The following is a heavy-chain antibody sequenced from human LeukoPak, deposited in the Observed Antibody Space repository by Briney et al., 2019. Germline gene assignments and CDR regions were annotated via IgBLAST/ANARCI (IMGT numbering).Heavy chain of an antibody. Sequence: GGSLRLSCAASGFTFSDYYMTWIRQAPGKGLEWVSYISSSGTAKFYADSVKGRFTISRDNAKNSLYLQMNSLRAEDTAMYYCARDGPHNYYDSSGYYPYYFDYWGQGTLVTVSS. D-gene: IGHD3-22*01. CDR2: ISSSGTAK. J-gene: IGHJ4*02. V-gene: IGHV3-11*01. CDR1: GFTFSDYY. CDR3: ARDGPHNYYDSSGYYPYYFDY.